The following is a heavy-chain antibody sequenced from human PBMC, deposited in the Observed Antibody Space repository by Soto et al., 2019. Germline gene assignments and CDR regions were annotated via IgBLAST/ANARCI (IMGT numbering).Heavy chain of an antibody. D-gene: IGHD1-26*01. CDR3: ARGGAMGVDY. CDR1: GFTFNNKW. CDR2: IDGYSTTT. V-gene: IGHV3-74*01. Sequence: EVPLVESGGGLVQPGGSLRLSCTASGFTFNNKWMHWVRQAPGKGLVWVSRIDGYSTTTNYADSVKGRFTISRDNAKNTVFLHVNSLTDEDTAVYYCARGGAMGVDYWGQGTLVTVSS. J-gene: IGHJ4*02.